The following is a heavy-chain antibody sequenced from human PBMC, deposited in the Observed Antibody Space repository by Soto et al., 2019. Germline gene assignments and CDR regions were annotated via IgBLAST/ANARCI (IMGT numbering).Heavy chain of an antibody. CDR1: GASVSSGTYY. V-gene: IGHV4-61*01. CDR3: ARARARYNWNLQAYYFYGMDV. J-gene: IGHJ6*02. D-gene: IGHD1-7*01. CDR2: IYYSGDT. Sequence: QVQLQESDPGLVKASETLALTCSVSGASVSSGTYYWTWIRQPPGKGLEWIGYIYYSGDTHYNACLNSRFALAVDTSKNQFCVKVYSVTAADTAMYYCARARARYNWNLQAYYFYGMDVWGQGAAVTVSS.